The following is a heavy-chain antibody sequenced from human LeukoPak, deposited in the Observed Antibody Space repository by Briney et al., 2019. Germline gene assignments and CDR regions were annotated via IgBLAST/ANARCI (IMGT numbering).Heavy chain of an antibody. D-gene: IGHD5-18*01. CDR3: AREGYGYYFDY. V-gene: IGHV4-59*12. CDR2: IYYSGST. CDR1: GGSISSYY. Sequence: SETLSLTCTVSGGSISSYYWSWIRQPPGKGLEWIEYIYYSGSTNYNPSLKSRDTISVDTSKNQFSLKLSSVTAADTAVYYCAREGYGYYFDYWGQGTLVTVSS. J-gene: IGHJ4*02.